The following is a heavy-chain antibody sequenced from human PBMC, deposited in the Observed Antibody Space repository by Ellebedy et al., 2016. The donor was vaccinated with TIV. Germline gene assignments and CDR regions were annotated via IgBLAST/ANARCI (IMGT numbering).Heavy chain of an antibody. CDR2: IHSNGEN. CDR3: ARSGYAMDV. D-gene: IGHD1-26*01. V-gene: IGHV4-59*08. J-gene: IGHJ6*04. CDR1: GVSITAYY. Sequence: MPSETLSLTCTVSGVSITAYYWSWIRQPPGKGLEWIGYIHSNGENNYNPSLKSRVTISADTSKNQFSLKLSSVTAADTAAYFCARSGYAMDVWGKGTTVTVSS.